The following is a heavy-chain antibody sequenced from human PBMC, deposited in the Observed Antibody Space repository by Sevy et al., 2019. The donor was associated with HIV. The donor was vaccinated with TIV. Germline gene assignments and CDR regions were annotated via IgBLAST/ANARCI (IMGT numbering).Heavy chain of an antibody. CDR3: GSGWAGALDV. Sequence: GGSLRLSCAGSGFTFSSYWMHWVRQAPGKGLVWVSGIKGDGSSTIYTDSVKGRFTISRDNAKNTLYLQMTSLRAEDTTVYYCGSGWAGALDVWGQGTTVTVSS. CDR2: IKGDGSST. D-gene: IGHD1-26*01. CDR1: GFTFSSYW. J-gene: IGHJ6*02. V-gene: IGHV3-74*01.